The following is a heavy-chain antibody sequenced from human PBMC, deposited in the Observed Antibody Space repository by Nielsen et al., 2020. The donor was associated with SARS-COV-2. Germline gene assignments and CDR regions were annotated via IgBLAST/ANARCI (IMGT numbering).Heavy chain of an antibody. CDR2: IWYDGSNK. CDR3: ARDPSSYGRDDYYYYMDV. D-gene: IGHD5-18*01. J-gene: IGHJ6*03. V-gene: IGHV3-33*01. Sequence: GESLKISCAASGFTFSTFGMHWVRQAPGKGLEWVAVIWYDGSNKYHADSVKGRFTISRDNSKNTLYLQMNSLRGEDTAVYYCARDPSSYGRDDYYYYMDVWGKGTTVTVSS. CDR1: GFTFSTFG.